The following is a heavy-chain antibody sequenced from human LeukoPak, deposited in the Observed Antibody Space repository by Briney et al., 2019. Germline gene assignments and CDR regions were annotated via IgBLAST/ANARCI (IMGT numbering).Heavy chain of an antibody. CDR3: ARDGVVVSPY. D-gene: IGHD2-21*01. CDR2: IYHSGST. J-gene: IGHJ4*02. Sequence: KSSETLSLTCTVSGGSISSSSYYCGWIRQPPGKGLEWIGSIYHSGSTYYNPSLKSRVTISVDTSKNQFSLKLSSVTAADTAVYYCARDGVVVSPYWGQGTLVTVSS. CDR1: GGSISSSSYY. V-gene: IGHV4-39*07.